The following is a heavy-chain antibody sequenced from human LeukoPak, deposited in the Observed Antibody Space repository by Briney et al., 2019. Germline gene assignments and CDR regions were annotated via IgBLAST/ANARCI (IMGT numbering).Heavy chain of an antibody. J-gene: IGHJ4*02. D-gene: IGHD5-18*01. CDR1: GFTFSNAW. CDR3: TTDISLRSYGHGDY. Sequence: GGSLRLSCAASGFTFSNAWMSWVRQAPGKGLEWVGRIKSKTDGGTTDYAAPVKGRFTISRDDSKNTLYLQMNSLKTEDTAVYYCTTDISLRSYGHGDYWGQGTLVTVSS. V-gene: IGHV3-15*01. CDR2: IKSKTDGGTT.